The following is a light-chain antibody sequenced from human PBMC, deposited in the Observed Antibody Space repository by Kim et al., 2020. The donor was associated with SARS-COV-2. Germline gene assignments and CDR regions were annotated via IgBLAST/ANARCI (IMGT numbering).Light chain of an antibody. CDR2: DAA. CDR1: YNVDIN. Sequence: PEESATVSCRASYNVDINLAWDQQTPGQPPRLLIYDAAIRAAGIPDRFSGSGSGTDFALTIGSLAPEDFAVYYCQQRGSRPPALTFGGGTKVDIK. V-gene: IGKV3-11*01. CDR3: QQRGSRPPALT. J-gene: IGKJ4*01.